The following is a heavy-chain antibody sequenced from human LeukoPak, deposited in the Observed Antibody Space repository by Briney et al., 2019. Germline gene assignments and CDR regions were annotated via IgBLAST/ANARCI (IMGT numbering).Heavy chain of an antibody. CDR1: GYTFTGYY. Sequence: ASMKVSCKASGYTFTGYYMHWVRQAPGQGLYWMGWMNPNSGNTAYAQKFQGRVTMTRSTSISTAYMELSSLRSEDTAVYYCAREDYYDSGSFGPWGQGTLVTVSS. J-gene: IGHJ5*02. D-gene: IGHD3-22*01. V-gene: IGHV1-8*02. CDR3: AREDYYDSGSFGP. CDR2: MNPNSGNT.